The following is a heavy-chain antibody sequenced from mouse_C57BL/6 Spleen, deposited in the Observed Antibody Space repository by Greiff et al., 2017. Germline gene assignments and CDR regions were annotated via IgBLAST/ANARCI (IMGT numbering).Heavy chain of an antibody. CDR1: GYTFTDYE. J-gene: IGHJ4*01. CDR2: IVPETGGT. V-gene: IGHV1-15*01. Sequence: VQLQQSGAELVRPGASVTLSCKASGYTFTDYELNWVKQTPVHGLEWIGAIVPETGGTAYNQKFKGKAILTAAKTSSTAYMELRSLTSEDSSVYYCTRSGNDGYYEMDYWGQGTSVTVSS. D-gene: IGHD2-3*01. CDR3: TRSGNDGYYEMDY.